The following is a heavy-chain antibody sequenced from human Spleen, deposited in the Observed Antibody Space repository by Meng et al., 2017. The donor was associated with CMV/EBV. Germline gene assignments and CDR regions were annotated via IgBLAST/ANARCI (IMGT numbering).Heavy chain of an antibody. D-gene: IGHD6-13*01. Sequence: CRASGYSFTNFFMHWVRQAPGQGPEWVGIFNPTNGNSASAQKFQGRVTLTSDTSKNQFSLKLSSVTAADTAVYYCARAKQLVRHWFDPWGQGTLVTVSS. CDR1: GYSFTNFF. CDR2: FNPTNGNS. V-gene: IGHV1-46*01. J-gene: IGHJ5*02. CDR3: ARAKQLVRHWFDP.